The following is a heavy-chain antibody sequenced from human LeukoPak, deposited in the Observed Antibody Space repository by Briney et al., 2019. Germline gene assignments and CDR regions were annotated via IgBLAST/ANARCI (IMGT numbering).Heavy chain of an antibody. CDR2: ISSSGSTI. V-gene: IGHV3-48*03. CDR3: AKDLRYYDSSGYYYFDY. CDR1: GFTFSSYE. D-gene: IGHD3-22*01. J-gene: IGHJ4*02. Sequence: GGSLRLSCAASGFTFSSYEMNWVRQAPGKGLEWVSYISSSGSTIYYADSVKGRFTISRDNAKNTLYLQMNSLRAEDTAVYYCAKDLRYYDSSGYYYFDYWGQGTLVTVSS.